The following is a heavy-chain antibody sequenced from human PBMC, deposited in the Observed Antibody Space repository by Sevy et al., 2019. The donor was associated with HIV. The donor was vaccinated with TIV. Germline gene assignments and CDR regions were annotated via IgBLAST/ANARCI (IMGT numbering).Heavy chain of an antibody. CDR2: INLDGSET. D-gene: IGHD3-10*01. CDR1: GFTFSRYW. V-gene: IGHV3-7*01. Sequence: GGSLRLSCAASGFTFSRYWMSWVRQAPGKGLEWLATINLDGSETFYVDSVKGRFTISRHNPRKSVYLQMTSLGAEDTAVYYCARLFYGSADYWGQGTLVTVSS. J-gene: IGHJ4*02. CDR3: ARLFYGSADY.